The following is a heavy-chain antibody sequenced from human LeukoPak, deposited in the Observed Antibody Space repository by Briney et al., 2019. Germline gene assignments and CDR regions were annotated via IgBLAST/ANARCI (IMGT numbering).Heavy chain of an antibody. CDR3: ARVHYYGSGSYLVGTLQHYYMDV. CDR2: IKQDESEK. D-gene: IGHD3-10*01. CDR1: GFSLSTYW. V-gene: IGHV3-7*04. J-gene: IGHJ6*03. Sequence: PGGSLRLSCAASGFSLSTYWMSWVRQAPGKGLEWVANIKQDESEKYYVDSVKGRFTISRDNAKNSLYLQMNSLRAEDTAVYYCARVHYYGSGSYLVGTLQHYYMDVWGKGTTVTISS.